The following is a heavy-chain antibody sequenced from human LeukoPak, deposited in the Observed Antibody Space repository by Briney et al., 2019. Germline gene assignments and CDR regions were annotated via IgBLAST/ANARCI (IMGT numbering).Heavy chain of an antibody. J-gene: IGHJ4*02. D-gene: IGHD6-19*01. CDR2: VSCNSGSI. V-gene: IGHV3-9*01. CDR3: AKAPSGIAVAGYFDY. CDR1: GFTFDDYA. Sequence: GGSLRLSCAASGFTFDDYAMHWVRQAPGKGLEWVSGVSCNSGSIGYADSVKGRFTISRDNAKNFLYLQMNSLRAEDTALYYCAKAPSGIAVAGYFDYWGQGTLVTVSS.